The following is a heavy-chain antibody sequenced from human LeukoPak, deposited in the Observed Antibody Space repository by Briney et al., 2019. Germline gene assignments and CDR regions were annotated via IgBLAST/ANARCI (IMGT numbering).Heavy chain of an antibody. D-gene: IGHD3-10*01. CDR3: AKGMWVVRGVIGDAFDI. Sequence: GRSLRLSCTASGFSFSRSGMHWVRQAPGQGLEWVAVMSFDGSNKFYTDSVKGRFTISRDNSKNTLYLQMNSLRVEDTAVYYCAKGMWVVRGVIGDAFDIWGQGTRVTVSS. V-gene: IGHV3-30*18. CDR2: MSFDGSNK. CDR1: GFSFSRSG. J-gene: IGHJ3*02.